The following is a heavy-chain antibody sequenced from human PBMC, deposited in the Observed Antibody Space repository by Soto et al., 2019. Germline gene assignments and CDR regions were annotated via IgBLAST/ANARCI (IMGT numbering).Heavy chain of an antibody. D-gene: IGHD2-15*01. J-gene: IGHJ4*02. V-gene: IGHV4-59*01. Sequence: QVQLQESGPGLAKPSETLSLTCTVSGGSISGSYWSWIRQTPGKVLEWIGYIHYSGSTNYNPSLKSRVTVSVDSAKNQFSLELNSVSAADTAVYFCAKYRRTDAEGYSFDYWGQGALVTVSS. CDR2: IHYSGST. CDR3: AKYRRTDAEGYSFDY. CDR1: GGSISGSY.